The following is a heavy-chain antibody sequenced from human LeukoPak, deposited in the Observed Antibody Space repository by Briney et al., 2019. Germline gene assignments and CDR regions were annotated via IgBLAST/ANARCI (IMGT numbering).Heavy chain of an antibody. CDR1: GYFIRSGFY. J-gene: IGHJ6*03. CDR2: IYTSGST. Sequence: PSETLSLTCTVSGYFIRSGFYWGWIRQPAGKGLEWIGRIYTSGSTNYNPSLKSRVTISVDTSKNQFSLKLSSVTAADTAVYYCARERYCSSTSCYSSLYYYYYMDVWGKGTTVTISS. V-gene: IGHV4-61*02. D-gene: IGHD2-2*01. CDR3: ARERYCSSTSCYSSLYYYYYMDV.